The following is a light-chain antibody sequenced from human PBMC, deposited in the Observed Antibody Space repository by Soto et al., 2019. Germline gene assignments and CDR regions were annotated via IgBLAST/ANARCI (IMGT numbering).Light chain of an antibody. J-gene: IGLJ3*02. CDR3: SSYSSTSTPLV. CDR2: EVS. Sequence: QSALTQPASVSGSPGQSITISCTGTSSDVGTYNFVSWYQQHPGKAPKLMIYEVSSRPSGVSNRFSGSKSGNTASLTISGLQAEDEADYYCSSYSSTSTPLVSGRGTKLTVL. V-gene: IGLV2-14*01. CDR1: SSDVGTYNF.